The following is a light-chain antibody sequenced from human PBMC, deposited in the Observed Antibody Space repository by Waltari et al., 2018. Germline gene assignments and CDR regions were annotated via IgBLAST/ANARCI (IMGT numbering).Light chain of an antibody. J-gene: IGLJ2*01. CDR2: EVR. CDR1: SSDIGAYNY. V-gene: IGLV2-14*01. CDR3: SSYTNTFVV. Sequence: QSALTQPASVSGSPGQSITISCTGSSSDIGAYNYVAWYQHFPDEAPKLLIYEVRNRPSGVSSRFSVSKSGNTASLTSSGIQAEDEAHYYCSSYTNTFVVFGGGTKLTVL.